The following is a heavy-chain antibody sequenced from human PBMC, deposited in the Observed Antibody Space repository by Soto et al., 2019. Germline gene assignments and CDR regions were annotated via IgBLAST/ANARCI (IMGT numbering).Heavy chain of an antibody. J-gene: IGHJ6*03. CDR1: GYTFTSYY. V-gene: IGHV1-46*03. D-gene: IGHD3-10*01. CDR2: INPSGGST. CDR3: ARSGYVLLWFGEVKYYYYMDV. Sequence: ASVKVSCKASGYTFTSYYMHWVRQAPGQGLEWMGIINPSGGSTSYAQKFQGRVTMTRDTSTSTVYMELSSLRSEDTAVYYCARSGYVLLWFGEVKYYYYMDVWGKGTTVTVSS.